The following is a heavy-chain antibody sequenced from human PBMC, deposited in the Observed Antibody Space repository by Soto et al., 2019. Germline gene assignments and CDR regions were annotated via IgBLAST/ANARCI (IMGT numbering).Heavy chain of an antibody. V-gene: IGHV3-64*01. Sequence: GGSLRLSCAASGFTFSSYAMHWVRQAPGKGLEYVSAISSNGGSTYYANSVKGRFTISRDNSKNTLYLQMGSLRAEDMAVYYCARVESSGWYAFDIWGQGTMVTLSS. CDR2: ISSNGGST. CDR3: ARVESSGWYAFDI. J-gene: IGHJ3*02. CDR1: GFTFSSYA. D-gene: IGHD6-19*01.